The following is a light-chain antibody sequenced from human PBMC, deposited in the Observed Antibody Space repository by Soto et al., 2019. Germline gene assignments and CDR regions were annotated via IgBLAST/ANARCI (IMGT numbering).Light chain of an antibody. V-gene: IGKV3-11*01. J-gene: IGKJ4*01. Sequence: EIVLTQSPATLSLSPGERATLSCRASQSVSSYLAWYQQKSGQAPRLLIFDASNRATGIPARFSGSGSGKDFTLTISSLEPEDFAVYYCQQRSNWPPTFGGGTKVEIK. CDR3: QQRSNWPPT. CDR2: DAS. CDR1: QSVSSY.